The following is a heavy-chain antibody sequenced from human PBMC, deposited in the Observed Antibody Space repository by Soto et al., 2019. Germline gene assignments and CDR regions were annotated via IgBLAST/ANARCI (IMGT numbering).Heavy chain of an antibody. CDR2: ISGSGGST. J-gene: IGHJ6*02. V-gene: IGHV3-23*01. D-gene: IGHD6-13*01. CDR3: AKFEEAAAGPNYYYYGMDV. Sequence: PGGSLRLSCAASGFTFSSYAMSWVRQAPGKGLEWVSAISGSGGSTYYADSVKGRFTISRDNSKSTLYLQMNSLRAEDTAVYYCAKFEEAAAGPNYYYYGMDVWGQGTTVTVSS. CDR1: GFTFSSYA.